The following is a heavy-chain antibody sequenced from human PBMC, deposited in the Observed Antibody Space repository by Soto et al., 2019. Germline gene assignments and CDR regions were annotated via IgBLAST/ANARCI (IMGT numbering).Heavy chain of an antibody. Sequence: RPNLVNGTESLTMRLTSCGFSHSTQRVGVGWLRQPPGKALEWLALIYWNDDKRYSPSLKSRLTITKDTSKNQVVLTMTNMDPVDTATYYCAHRQRCYSSSWYYFDYWGQGTLVTSPQ. CDR2: IYWNDDK. D-gene: IGHD6-13*01. J-gene: IGHJ4*02. V-gene: IGHV2-5*01. CDR3: AHRQRCYSSSWYYFDY. CDR1: GFSHSTQRVG.